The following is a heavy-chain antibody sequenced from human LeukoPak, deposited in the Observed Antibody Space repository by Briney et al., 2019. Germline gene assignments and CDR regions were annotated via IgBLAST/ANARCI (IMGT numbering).Heavy chain of an antibody. J-gene: IGHJ6*02. D-gene: IGHD2-2*01. CDR1: GYTFASYD. V-gene: IGHV1-8*01. Sequence: SVKVSCKASGYTFASYDINWVRQATGQGLEWMGWMNPNSGNTGYAQKFQGRVTMTRNTSISTAYMELSSLRSEDTAVYYCARSYCSSTSCPYYYYYGMDVWGQGTTVTVSS. CDR3: ARSYCSSTSCPYYYYYGMDV. CDR2: MNPNSGNT.